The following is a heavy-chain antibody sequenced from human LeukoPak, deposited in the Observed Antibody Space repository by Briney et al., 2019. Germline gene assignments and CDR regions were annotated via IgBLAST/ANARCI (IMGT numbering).Heavy chain of an antibody. CDR3: ATTTS. CDR2: IYYSGSP. V-gene: IGHV4-39*01. Sequence: PSETLSHTCTVSGDSISSRSYYWGWIRQPPGKGLEWNGSIYYSGSPNYNPSLKSRVTISMDMSKNQFSLKLRSVTATDTAVYYCATTTSWGQGTLVTVSS. J-gene: IGHJ4*02. CDR1: GDSISSRSYY. D-gene: IGHD4-11*01.